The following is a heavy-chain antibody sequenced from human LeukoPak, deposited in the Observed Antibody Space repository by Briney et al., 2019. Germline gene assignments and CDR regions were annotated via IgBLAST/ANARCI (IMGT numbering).Heavy chain of an antibody. CDR1: GFTFTNYD. Sequence: GASVKVSCKASGFTFTNYDINWMRQATGQGLEWMGWMNPKSGSAGYAQKFQGRVTMTRNTSISTAYMELSSLRSEDTAIYYCARNLDLGGYYMWFDPWGQGTLVTVSS. J-gene: IGHJ5*02. CDR3: ARNLDLGGYYMWFDP. D-gene: IGHD3-3*01. CDR2: MNPKSGSA. V-gene: IGHV1-8*01.